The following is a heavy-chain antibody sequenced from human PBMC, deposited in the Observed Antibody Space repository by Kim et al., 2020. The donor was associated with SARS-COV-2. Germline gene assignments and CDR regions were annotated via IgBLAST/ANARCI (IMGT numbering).Heavy chain of an antibody. CDR3: AKDQTTVTTLPHY. D-gene: IGHD4-17*01. Sequence: GGSLRLSCAASGFTFDDYAMHWVRQAPGKGLEWVSGISWNSGSIGYADSVKGRFTISRDNAKNSLYLQMNSLRAEDTALYYCAKDQTTVTTLPHYWGQGT. CDR2: ISWNSGSI. J-gene: IGHJ4*02. CDR1: GFTFDDYA. V-gene: IGHV3-9*01.